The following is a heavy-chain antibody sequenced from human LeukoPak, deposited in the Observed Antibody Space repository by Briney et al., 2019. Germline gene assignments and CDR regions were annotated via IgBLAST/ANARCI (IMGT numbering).Heavy chain of an antibody. CDR3: ARVNSDYSASSGFYY. CDR1: GFTFDDYG. J-gene: IGHJ4*02. Sequence: GGSLRLSCAASGFTFDDYGMSWVRQAPGKGLEWVSGINWNGGSTGYADSVKGRFTISRDNAKNSLYLQMNNLRAEDTALYYCARVNSDYSASSGFYYWGQGTLVTVSS. V-gene: IGHV3-20*04. CDR2: INWNGGST. D-gene: IGHD3-22*01.